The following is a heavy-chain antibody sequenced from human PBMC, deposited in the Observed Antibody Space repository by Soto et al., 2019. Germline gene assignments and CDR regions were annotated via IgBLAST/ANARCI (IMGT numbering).Heavy chain of an antibody. CDR2: INPNSGGT. CDR3: ALIPNIVVVVAHS. D-gene: IGHD2-15*01. CDR1: GYTFTGYY. J-gene: IGHJ4*02. Sequence: ASVKVSCKASGYTFTGYYMHWVRQAPGQGLEWMGWINPNSGGTNYAQKFQGRVTMTRDTSISTAYMELSRLRSDDTAVYYCALIPNIVVVVAHSWGQGPLVTVSS. V-gene: IGHV1-2*02.